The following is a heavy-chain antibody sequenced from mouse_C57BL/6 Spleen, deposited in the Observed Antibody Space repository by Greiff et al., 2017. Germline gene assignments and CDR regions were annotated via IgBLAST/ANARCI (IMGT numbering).Heavy chain of an antibody. CDR2: ILPGSGST. CDR3: ARWDSYYGSSYYFDY. D-gene: IGHD1-1*01. J-gene: IGHJ2*01. CDR1: GYTFTGYW. V-gene: IGHV1-9*01. Sequence: VKLMESGAELMKPGASVKLSCKATGYTFTGYWIEWVKQRPGHGLEWIGEILPGSGSTNYNEKFKGKATFTADTSSNTAYMQLSSLTTEDSAIYYCARWDSYYGSSYYFDYGGQGTTLTVSS.